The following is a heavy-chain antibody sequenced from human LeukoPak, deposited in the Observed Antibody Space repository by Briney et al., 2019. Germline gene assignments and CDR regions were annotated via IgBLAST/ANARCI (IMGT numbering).Heavy chain of an antibody. D-gene: IGHD6-19*01. J-gene: IGHJ3*02. CDR3: AKDRGQGLATWGAFDI. CDR1: GFTFSSYG. CDR2: ISYGGSTK. Sequence: GRSLRLSCAASGFTFSSYGMHWVRQTPGKGLEWVALISYGGSTKYYADSVKGRFTISRDISKNTLYLQMNSLRADDTAVYYCAKDRGQGLATWGAFDIWGHGTMVTVSS. V-gene: IGHV3-30*18.